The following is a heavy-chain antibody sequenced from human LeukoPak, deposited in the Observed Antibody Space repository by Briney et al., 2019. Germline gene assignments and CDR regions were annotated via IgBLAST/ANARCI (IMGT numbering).Heavy chain of an antibody. Sequence: SQTLSLTCTVSGGSISSGSYYWSWIRQPAGKGLEWIGRIYTSGSTNYNPSLKSRVTISVDTSKNQFSLKLSSVTAADTAVYYCATGSSWYVDYWGQGTLVTLSS. V-gene: IGHV4-61*02. CDR2: IYTSGST. J-gene: IGHJ4*02. CDR1: GGSISSGSYY. D-gene: IGHD6-13*01. CDR3: ATGSSWYVDY.